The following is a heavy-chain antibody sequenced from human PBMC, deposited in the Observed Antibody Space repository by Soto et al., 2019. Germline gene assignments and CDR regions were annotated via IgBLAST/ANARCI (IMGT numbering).Heavy chain of an antibody. J-gene: IGHJ6*02. CDR1: GFTFSSYG. D-gene: IGHD6-13*01. CDR2: IWYDGSKK. Sequence: QVQLVESGGGVVQPGRSLRLSCAASGFTFSSYGMHWVRQAPGKGLEWVAVIWYDGSKKYYADYVKRRFTISRDNSKNSRYKQMNSLRDENTAVYYWARQLSGGYVAVMENGMDVWGQGTTVTVSS. V-gene: IGHV3-33*01. CDR3: ARQLSGGYVAVMENGMDV.